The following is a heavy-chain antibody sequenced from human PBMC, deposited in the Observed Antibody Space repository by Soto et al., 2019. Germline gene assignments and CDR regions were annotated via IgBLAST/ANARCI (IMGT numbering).Heavy chain of an antibody. Sequence: QVQLVESGEGVVQPGRSLRLSCAASGFTFSSYGMHWVRQAPGKGLEWVAVISYDGSNKYYADSVKGRFTISRDNSKNTLYLQMNSLRAEDTAVYYCAKDIFSSGGSCYSHWGQGTLVTVSS. CDR3: AKDIFSSGGSCYSH. V-gene: IGHV3-30*18. D-gene: IGHD2-15*01. CDR1: GFTFSSYG. J-gene: IGHJ4*02. CDR2: ISYDGSNK.